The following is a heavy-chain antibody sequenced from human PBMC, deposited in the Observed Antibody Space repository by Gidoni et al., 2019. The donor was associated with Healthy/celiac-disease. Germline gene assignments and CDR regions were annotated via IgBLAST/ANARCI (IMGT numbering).Heavy chain of an antibody. D-gene: IGHD2-21*02. CDR2: ISSSGGST. Sequence: EVQLLESGGGLVLPGGSLSLSCAASGSTFSSSAMSWVRQATGKGWEWVSAISSSGGSTYYADSVKGRCTISRDNSKNTLYLQMNSLRAEDTAVYYCANCGGDCYSGDYWGQGTLVTVSS. CDR3: ANCGGDCYSGDY. CDR1: GSTFSSSA. J-gene: IGHJ4*02. V-gene: IGHV3-23*01.